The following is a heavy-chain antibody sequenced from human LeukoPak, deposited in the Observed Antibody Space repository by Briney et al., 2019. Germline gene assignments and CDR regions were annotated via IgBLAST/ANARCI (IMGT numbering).Heavy chain of an antibody. CDR3: ARDSDSNYDFWSGYYDY. J-gene: IGHJ4*02. CDR2: IWYDGSNK. Sequence: GGSLRLSCAASGFTFSSYGMHWVRQAPGKGLEGVAVIWYDGSNKYYADSVKGRFTISRDNSKNTLYLQMNSLRAEDTAVYYCARDSDSNYDFWSGYYDYWGQGTLVTVSS. V-gene: IGHV3-33*01. CDR1: GFTFSSYG. D-gene: IGHD3-3*01.